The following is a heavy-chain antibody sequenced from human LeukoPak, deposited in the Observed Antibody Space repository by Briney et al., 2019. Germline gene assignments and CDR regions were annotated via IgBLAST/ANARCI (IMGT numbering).Heavy chain of an antibody. J-gene: IGHJ4*02. CDR2: ISSSSSYI. CDR1: GFTFSSYS. D-gene: IGHD2-2*01. Sequence: PGGSLRLSCAASGFTFSSYSMNWVRQAPGKGLEWVSSISSSSSYIYYADSVKGRFTISRDNAKNSLYLQMNSLRAEDTAVYYCAREYCSSTSCRKYFDYWGQGTLVTVSS. CDR3: AREYCSSTSCRKYFDY. V-gene: IGHV3-21*01.